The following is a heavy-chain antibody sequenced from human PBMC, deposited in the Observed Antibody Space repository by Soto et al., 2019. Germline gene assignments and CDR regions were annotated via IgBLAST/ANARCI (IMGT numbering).Heavy chain of an antibody. Sequence: QVQLVQSGAEVKKPGSSVKVSCKASGGTFSSYAISWVRQAPGQGLEWMGGIIPIFGTANYAQKFQGRVTITADESTSTAYMELSSLRSEDTAVYYCARVGVGCSGGRGYPYNWFDPWGQGTLVTVSS. CDR2: IIPIFGTA. CDR3: ARVGVGCSGGRGYPYNWFDP. CDR1: GGTFSSYA. J-gene: IGHJ5*02. V-gene: IGHV1-69*12. D-gene: IGHD2-15*01.